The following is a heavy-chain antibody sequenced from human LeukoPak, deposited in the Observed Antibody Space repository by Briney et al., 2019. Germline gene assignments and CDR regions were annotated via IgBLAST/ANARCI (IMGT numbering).Heavy chain of an antibody. D-gene: IGHD6-13*01. J-gene: IGHJ1*01. Sequence: GGSLRLSCAASGFTFDDYTMHWVRQAPGKGLEWVSLISWDGGSTYYADSVKGRFTISRDNSKNSLYLQMNSLRTEDAALYYCAKDVAAAGTPEYFQHWGQGTLVTVSS. CDR1: GFTFDDYT. V-gene: IGHV3-43*01. CDR2: ISWDGGST. CDR3: AKDVAAAGTPEYFQH.